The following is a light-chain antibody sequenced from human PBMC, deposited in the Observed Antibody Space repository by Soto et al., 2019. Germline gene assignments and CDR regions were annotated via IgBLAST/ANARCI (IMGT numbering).Light chain of an antibody. CDR1: QSISSW. CDR3: QQCDSYPYT. V-gene: IGKV1-5*03. CDR2: KAS. Sequence: DIQMTQSPSTLSASVGDRVTITCRASQSISSWLAWYQQKPGKAPKLLIYKASSLESGVPSRFSGSGSGTEFILTISSLQPEDFASYYCQQCDSYPYTFGQGTKLEIK. J-gene: IGKJ2*01.